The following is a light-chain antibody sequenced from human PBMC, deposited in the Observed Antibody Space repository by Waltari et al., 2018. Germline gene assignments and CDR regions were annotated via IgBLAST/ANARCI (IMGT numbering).Light chain of an antibody. J-gene: IGLJ2*01. V-gene: IGLV2-14*01. Sequence: QSALTQPASVSGSPGQSITISCTGTSSDVGGYNHVSWYQQDPGKVPKLIIYDVSERPSWVSDRFSGSNSGNTASLTISGVQAEDETDYYCSSYTNRNTLIFGGGTKLTVL. CDR1: SSDVGGYNH. CDR2: DVS. CDR3: SSYTNRNTLI.